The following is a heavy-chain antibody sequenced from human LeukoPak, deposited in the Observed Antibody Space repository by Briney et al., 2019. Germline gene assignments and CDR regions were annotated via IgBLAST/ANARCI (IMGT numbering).Heavy chain of an antibody. Sequence: GGSLRLSCAASGFTVSSNYMSWVRQAPGKGLEWVSVIYSGGSTYYADSVKGRFTISRDNSKNTLYLQMNSLRAEDTAVYYCASPYSSGWSTSFDYWGQGTLVTVSS. J-gene: IGHJ4*02. CDR1: GFTVSSNY. D-gene: IGHD6-19*01. V-gene: IGHV3-53*01. CDR2: IYSGGST. CDR3: ASPYSSGWSTSFDY.